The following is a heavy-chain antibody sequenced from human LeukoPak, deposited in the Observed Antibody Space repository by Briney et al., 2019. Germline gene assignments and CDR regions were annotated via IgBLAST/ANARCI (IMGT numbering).Heavy chain of an antibody. D-gene: IGHD2-2*01. CDR2: INPSGGST. J-gene: IGHJ5*02. CDR3: ARDRGEDIVVVPAALNWFDP. Sequence: ASVKVSRKASGYTFTSYHMHWVRQAPGQGLEWMGIINPSGGSTSYAQKFQGRVTMTRDTSTSTVYMELSSLRSEDTAVYYCARDRGEDIVVVPAALNWFDPWGQGTLVTVSS. CDR1: GYTFTSYH. V-gene: IGHV1-46*01.